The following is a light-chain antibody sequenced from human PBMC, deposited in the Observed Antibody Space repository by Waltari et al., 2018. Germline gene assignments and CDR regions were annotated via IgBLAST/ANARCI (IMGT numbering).Light chain of an antibody. CDR1: PRISRF. Sequence: DIFLTQSPGTLSLSPGEGATLSCRASPRISRFLAWYQQKPGQAPRLLIYDASTRATGIPDRFSGSGSGTDFSLTISRLEPEEFAVYYCQKYGTLPATFGQGTKVEIK. J-gene: IGKJ1*01. V-gene: IGKV3-20*01. CDR2: DAS. CDR3: QKYGTLPAT.